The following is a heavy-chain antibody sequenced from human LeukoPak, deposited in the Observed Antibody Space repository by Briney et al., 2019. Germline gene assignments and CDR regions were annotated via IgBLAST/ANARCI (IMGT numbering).Heavy chain of an antibody. CDR3: ARQYGSDSAYTPVVDL. Sequence: SETLSLTCAVSGGSISRRHYWTWIRQPPGKGLEWIGSIYYSGSTYYNPSLKSRVTISVDTSKNQFSLKLSSLTAAETAVYYCARQYGSDSAYTPVVDLWGQGTLVTVSS. CDR1: GGSISRRHY. CDR2: IYYSGST. J-gene: IGHJ4*02. V-gene: IGHV4-39*01. D-gene: IGHD3-10*01.